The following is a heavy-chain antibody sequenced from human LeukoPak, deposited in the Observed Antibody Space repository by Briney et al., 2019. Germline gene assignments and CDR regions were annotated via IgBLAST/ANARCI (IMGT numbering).Heavy chain of an antibody. CDR2: INPNSGGT. D-gene: IGHD5-24*01. V-gene: IGHV1-2*02. CDR3: ARVAVEMATILRVVNWFDP. J-gene: IGHJ5*02. CDR1: GGTFTGYY. Sequence: ASVKVSCKASGGTFTGYYMHWVRQAPGQGLEWMGWINPNSGGTNYAQKFQGRVTMTRDTSISTAYMELSRLRSDDTAVYYCARVAVEMATILRVVNWFDPWGQGTLVTVSS.